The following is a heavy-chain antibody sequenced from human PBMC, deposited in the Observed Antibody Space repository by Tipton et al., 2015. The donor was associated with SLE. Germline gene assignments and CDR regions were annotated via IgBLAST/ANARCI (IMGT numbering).Heavy chain of an antibody. J-gene: IGHJ4*02. V-gene: IGHV5-51*01. Sequence: RYSPSFQGQVTISADKSISTAYLQWSSLKASDTAMYYCARPVGSGYGDYSYWGQGTLVTVSS. D-gene: IGHD4-17*01. CDR3: ARPVGSGYGDYSY.